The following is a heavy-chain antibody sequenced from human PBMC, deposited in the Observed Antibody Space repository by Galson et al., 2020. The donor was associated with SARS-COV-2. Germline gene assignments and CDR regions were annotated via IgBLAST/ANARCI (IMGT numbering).Heavy chain of an antibody. CDR3: ARDRADYWSGYHDYGMDV. D-gene: IGHD3-3*01. J-gene: IGHJ6*02. V-gene: IGHV4-61*02. Sequence: SETLSLTCTVSGGSISSGSDYWSWLRQPAGEGLEWIGRISISGNTNYNPSLKSRVTISVDTSKNQISLNLTSVTAADTAVYYCARDRADYWSGYHDYGMDVWGQGTTVTVSS. CDR2: ISISGNT. CDR1: GGSISSGSDY.